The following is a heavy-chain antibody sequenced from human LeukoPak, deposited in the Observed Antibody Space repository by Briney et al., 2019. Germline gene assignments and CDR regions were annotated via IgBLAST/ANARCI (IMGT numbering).Heavy chain of an antibody. Sequence: PSETLSLTCTVSGGSISSHYWSWIRQPPGKGLEWIGCIYYSGSTNYNPSLKSRVTISVDTSKNQFSLKLSSVTAADTAVYYCARGGVQGLDYWGQGTLVTVSS. CDR1: GGSISSHY. D-gene: IGHD1-1*01. J-gene: IGHJ4*02. CDR2: IYYSGST. V-gene: IGHV4-59*11. CDR3: ARGGVQGLDY.